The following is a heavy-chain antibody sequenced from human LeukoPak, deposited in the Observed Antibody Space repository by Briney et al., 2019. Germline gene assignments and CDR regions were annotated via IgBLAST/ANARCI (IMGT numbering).Heavy chain of an antibody. V-gene: IGHV4-39*07. D-gene: IGHD2-15*01. CDR2: IYYSGST. CDR1: GGPISSSCYY. Sequence: SETLSLTCTVSGGPISSSCYYWGWLRQPPGKALEWIGSIYYSGSTYYNPSLKSRVTISVDTSKNQFSLKLSSVTAADTAVYYCASTLVAAHPDYFDYWGQGTLVTVSS. J-gene: IGHJ4*02. CDR3: ASTLVAAHPDYFDY.